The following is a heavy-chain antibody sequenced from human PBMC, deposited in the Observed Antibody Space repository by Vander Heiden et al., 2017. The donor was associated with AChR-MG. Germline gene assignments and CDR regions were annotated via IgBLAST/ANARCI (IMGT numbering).Heavy chain of an antibody. J-gene: IGHJ5*01. CDR3: ARHSFWSGYPRFDS. Sequence: QVQLQESGPGPVKPSETLSLTCTVSGASISSYYWSWIRQPPGKGLEWVGYIYYSGSTNYNPSLKSRVTISLDTSKNQFSLKLSSVTAADTAVYYCARHSFWSGYPRFDSWGQGTLVTVSS. D-gene: IGHD3-3*01. CDR1: GASISSYY. CDR2: IYYSGST. V-gene: IGHV4-59*01.